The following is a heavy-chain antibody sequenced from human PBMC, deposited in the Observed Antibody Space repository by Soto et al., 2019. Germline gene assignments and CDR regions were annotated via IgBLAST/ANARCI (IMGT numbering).Heavy chain of an antibody. J-gene: IGHJ2*01. CDR3: ARDRRDYNAWYFDL. V-gene: IGHV4-30-2*01. CDR2: IYHSGST. D-gene: IGHD3-10*01. CDR1: DGCISSGGYS. Sequence: QLQLQESGSGLVKPSQTLSLTCAFSDGCISSGGYSWGWIRQPPGKGLEWIGYIYHSGSTYYNPSLKSRVTISVDSSKNQFSLKLSSVTAADTAVYYCARDRRDYNAWYFDLWGRGTLVNVSS.